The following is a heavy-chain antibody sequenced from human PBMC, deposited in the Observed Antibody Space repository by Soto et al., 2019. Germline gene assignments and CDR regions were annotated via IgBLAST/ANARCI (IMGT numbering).Heavy chain of an antibody. D-gene: IGHD4-4*01. CDR1: GFTFSTYP. CDR2: ISGSGIST. V-gene: IGHV3-23*01. J-gene: IGHJ6*02. Sequence: GGSLRLSCAASGFTFSTYPLSWVRQAPGKGLEWVSGISGSGISTYYTDSVKGRFTISRDNSKNTVFLQMNSLRDEDTAVYYCVKPPVITASYYYYDMDVWGQGTTVTVSS. CDR3: VKPPVITASYYYYDMDV.